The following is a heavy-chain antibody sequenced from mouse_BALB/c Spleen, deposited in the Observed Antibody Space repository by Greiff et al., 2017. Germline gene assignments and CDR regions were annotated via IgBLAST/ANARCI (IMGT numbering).Heavy chain of an antibody. Sequence: DVMLVESGGGLVKPGGSLKLSCAASGFTFSSYAMSWVRQTPEKRLEWVASISSGGSTYYPDSVKGRFTISRDNARNILYLQMSSLRSEDTAMYYCARGRGSSYLDYWGQGTTLTVSS. V-gene: IGHV5-6-5*01. CDR2: ISSGGST. CDR1: GFTFSSYA. D-gene: IGHD1-1*01. CDR3: ARGRGSSYLDY. J-gene: IGHJ2*01.